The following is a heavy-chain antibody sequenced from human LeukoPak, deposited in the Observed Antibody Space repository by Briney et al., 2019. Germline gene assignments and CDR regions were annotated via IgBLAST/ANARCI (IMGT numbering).Heavy chain of an antibody. CDR1: GFTFRAYA. CDR3: ARAMVRGVIPY. D-gene: IGHD3-10*01. Sequence: GRSLRLSCAASGFTFRAYAMHWVRQAPGKGLEWLAVISNDGTIQYYADSVKGRFTISRDNSRNIMNLQTDSLRPEDTALYYCARAMVRGVIPYWGQGTLVTVSS. CDR2: ISNDGTIQ. J-gene: IGHJ4*02. V-gene: IGHV3-30*04.